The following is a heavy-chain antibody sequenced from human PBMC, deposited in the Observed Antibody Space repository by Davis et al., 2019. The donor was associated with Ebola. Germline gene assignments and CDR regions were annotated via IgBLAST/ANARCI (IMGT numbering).Heavy chain of an antibody. CDR1: GYSFTGYY. CDR3: ATGDYDSSGYYLEYFQH. J-gene: IGHJ1*01. V-gene: IGHV1-2*06. D-gene: IGHD3-22*01. Sequence: SVTVSCKASGYSFTGYYMHWVRHAPGQGREWMGRSNPTSGGTNYAQQFQGRVTMTSDTSISTAYMELSSLRSDDTAVYYCATGDYDSSGYYLEYFQHWGQGTLVTVSS. CDR2: SNPTSGGT.